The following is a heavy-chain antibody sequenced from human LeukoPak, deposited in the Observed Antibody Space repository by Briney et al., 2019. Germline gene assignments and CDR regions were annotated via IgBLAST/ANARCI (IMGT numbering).Heavy chain of an antibody. D-gene: IGHD3-22*01. J-gene: IGHJ4*02. Sequence: SETLSLTCAVSGPSISSSHYWGWIRQPPGKGLEWIGGIHHSGSTYYNPSLKSRITISVDTSKYQYSLKLSSVTAADTAVYYCASYDTSDYWALDYWGQGTLVTVSP. V-gene: IGHV4-38-2*01. CDR3: ASYDTSDYWALDY. CDR1: GPSISSSHY. CDR2: IHHSGST.